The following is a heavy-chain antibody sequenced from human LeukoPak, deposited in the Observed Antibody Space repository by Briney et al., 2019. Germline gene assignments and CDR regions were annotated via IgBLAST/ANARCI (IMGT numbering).Heavy chain of an antibody. V-gene: IGHV3-11*01. CDR3: ARDPEYYDSSGTFDY. CDR1: GFSFSSYA. D-gene: IGHD3-22*01. J-gene: IGHJ4*02. Sequence: GGSLRLSCAASGFSFSSYAMSWIRQAPGKGLEWVSYISSSGSTIYYADSVKGRFTISRDNAKNSLYLQMNSLRAEDTAVYYCARDPEYYDSSGTFDYWGQGTLVTVSS. CDR2: ISSSGSTI.